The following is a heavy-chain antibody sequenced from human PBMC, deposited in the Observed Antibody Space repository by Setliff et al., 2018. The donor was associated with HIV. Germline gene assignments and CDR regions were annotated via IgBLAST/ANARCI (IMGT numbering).Heavy chain of an antibody. Sequence: GASVKVSCKASGYTFTSYGISWVRQAPGQGLEWMGWISAYNGNTNYAQKLQGRVTMTTDTSTSTAYMELRSLRSDDTAVYYCARDTMAKAGTTPFSYYYYMDVWGNGTTVTVSS. D-gene: IGHD3-10*01. V-gene: IGHV1-18*01. CDR1: GYTFTSYG. J-gene: IGHJ6*03. CDR3: ARDTMAKAGTTPFSYYYYMDV. CDR2: ISAYNGNT.